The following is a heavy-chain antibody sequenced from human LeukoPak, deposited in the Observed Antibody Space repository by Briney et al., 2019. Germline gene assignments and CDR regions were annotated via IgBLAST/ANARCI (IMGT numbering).Heavy chain of an antibody. CDR3: ARDLSIGARPAFDY. J-gene: IGHJ4*02. Sequence: GGSLRLSCAASGFTVSSNYMSWVRQAPGKGLEWVSVFYSGGDTYYANSVRGRFTISRDSSKNTLYLQMNSLRAEDTAVYYCARDLSIGARPAFDYWGQGALVTVSS. CDR2: FYSGGDT. D-gene: IGHD6-6*01. CDR1: GFTVSSNY. V-gene: IGHV3-66*01.